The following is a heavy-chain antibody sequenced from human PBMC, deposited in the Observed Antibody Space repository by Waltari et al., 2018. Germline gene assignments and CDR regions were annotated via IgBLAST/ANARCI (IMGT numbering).Heavy chain of an antibody. J-gene: IGHJ4*02. CDR3: ARDPARRADY. CDR1: GFPLCNDW. CDR2: IKPDGSQT. Sequence: EVQLVESGGGLVQPGGSLRLSCVASGFPLCNDWMHWVRQAPGKGLEWVAHIKPDGSQTDYVDSVKGRFAISRDNARNSLYLQMNSLRADDTAIYYCARDPARRADYWGQGTLVTVSS. V-gene: IGHV3-7*01.